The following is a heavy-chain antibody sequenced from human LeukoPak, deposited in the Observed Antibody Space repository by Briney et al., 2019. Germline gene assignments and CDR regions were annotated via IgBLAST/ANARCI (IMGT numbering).Heavy chain of an antibody. Sequence: SVKVSCKASGGTFSSYAISWVRQAPGQGLEWMGRIIPIFGIANYAQKFQGRVTITADKSTSTAYMELSSLRSEDTAVYYCARHYGSGSYSWFDSWGQGTLATVSS. V-gene: IGHV1-69*04. D-gene: IGHD3-10*01. CDR2: IIPIFGIA. CDR1: GGTFSSYA. J-gene: IGHJ5*01. CDR3: ARHYGSGSYSWFDS.